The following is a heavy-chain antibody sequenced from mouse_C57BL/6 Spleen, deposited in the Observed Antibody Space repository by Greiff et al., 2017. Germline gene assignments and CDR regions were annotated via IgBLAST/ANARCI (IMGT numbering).Heavy chain of an antibody. CDR3: ARGEDYAMDD. CDR1: GYTFTDYY. V-gene: IGHV1-76*01. Sequence: QVQLQQSGAELVRPGASVKLSCKASGYTFTDYYINWVKQRPGQGLEWIARIYPGSGNTYYNEKFKGKATLTAEKSSSTAYMQLSSLTSEDSAVYFCARGEDYAMDDRGQGTSVTVSS. J-gene: IGHJ4*01. CDR2: IYPGSGNT.